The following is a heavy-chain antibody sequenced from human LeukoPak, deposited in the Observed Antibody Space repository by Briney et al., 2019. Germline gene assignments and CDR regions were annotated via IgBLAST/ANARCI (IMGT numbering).Heavy chain of an antibody. D-gene: IGHD3-22*01. CDR1: GGSFSGYY. CDR2: INHSGST. Sequence: PSETLSLTCAVYGGSFSGYYWSWIRQPPGKGLEWIGEINHSGSTNYNPSLKSRVTISVDTSKNQFSLKLSSVTAADTAVYYCARGGGDSSGYYTYDYWGQGTPVTVSS. J-gene: IGHJ4*02. CDR3: ARGGGDSSGYYTYDY. V-gene: IGHV4-34*01.